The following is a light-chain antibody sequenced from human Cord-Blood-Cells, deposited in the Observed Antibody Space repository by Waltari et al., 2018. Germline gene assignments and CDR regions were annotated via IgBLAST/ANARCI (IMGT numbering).Light chain of an antibody. Sequence: DIQMTQSPSSLSASVGDRVTITCRASQSISSYLNWDQQTPGKAPKLLIYAASSLQSGVPSRFSGSGSGTDFTRTISSLQPEDFATYYCQQSYSTPPTFGGGTKVEIK. CDR2: AAS. J-gene: IGKJ4*01. CDR3: QQSYSTPPT. V-gene: IGKV1-39*01. CDR1: QSISSY.